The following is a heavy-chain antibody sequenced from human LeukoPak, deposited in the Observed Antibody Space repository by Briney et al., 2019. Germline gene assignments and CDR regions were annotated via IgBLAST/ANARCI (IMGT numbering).Heavy chain of an antibody. CDR1: GGSIRSTSYY. D-gene: IGHD6-25*01. CDR3: VRHVGYTSVVEGGYFDC. CDR2: RYYSAAT. V-gene: IGHV4-39*01. Sequence: ASETLSLTCFVSGGSIRSTSYYWGWIRQPPGKGLEWIVSRYYSAATYYNPSLKSRVTISVDTSSNQFSLNLSSVTAADTAVYYCVRHVGYTSVVEGGYFDCWGQGTLVSVSS. J-gene: IGHJ4*02.